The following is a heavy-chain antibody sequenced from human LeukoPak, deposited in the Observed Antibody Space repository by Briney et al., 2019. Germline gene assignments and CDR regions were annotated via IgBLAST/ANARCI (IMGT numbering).Heavy chain of an antibody. V-gene: IGHV3-48*02. Sequence: GGSLRLSCAASGFTFSSYSMNWVRQAPGKGLEWVSYISSSSTIYYADSVKGRFTISRDNAKNSLYLQMNSLRDEDTAVYYCARFGLRLAGMDVWGQGTTVTVSS. D-gene: IGHD3-3*01. CDR3: ARFGLRLAGMDV. CDR1: GFTFSSYS. CDR2: ISSSSTI. J-gene: IGHJ6*02.